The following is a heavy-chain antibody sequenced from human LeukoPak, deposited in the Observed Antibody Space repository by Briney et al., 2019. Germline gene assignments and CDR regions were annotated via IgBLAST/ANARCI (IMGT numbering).Heavy chain of an antibody. D-gene: IGHD6-19*01. CDR3: AREGYSSGWFRL. Sequence: LAGGSLRLSCAASGFSFSSYWMSWVRQAPGKGLEWVSVILTAGKTYYADSVKGRFTISRDDSKNMVYLQMNSLRTEDTAVYFCAREGYSSGWFRLWGQGTLVTVSS. V-gene: IGHV3-53*01. J-gene: IGHJ4*02. CDR1: GFSFSSYW. CDR2: ILTAGKT.